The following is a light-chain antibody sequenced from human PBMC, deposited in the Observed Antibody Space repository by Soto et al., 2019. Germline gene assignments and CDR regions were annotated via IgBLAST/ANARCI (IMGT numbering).Light chain of an antibody. V-gene: IGKV1-5*03. J-gene: IGKJ2*01. CDR2: KAS. CDR3: QQYNSYSRT. Sequence: DIHMTQSPSTLSASVGDRVTITCRASQSISSWLAWYQQKPGKAPKVLIYKASGLQSGVPSRFSGSGSGTEFTLTISSLQPDDFATYYCQQYNSYSRTFGQGTKLEI. CDR1: QSISSW.